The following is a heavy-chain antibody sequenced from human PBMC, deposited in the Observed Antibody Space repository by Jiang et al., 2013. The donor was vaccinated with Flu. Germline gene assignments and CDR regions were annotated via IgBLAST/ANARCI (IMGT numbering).Heavy chain of an antibody. D-gene: IGHD5-18*01. CDR2: IIPTFSTT. V-gene: IGHV1-69*01. CDR1: GGSLSSFD. J-gene: IGHJ4*02. Sequence: VQLVESGAEVKRPGSSVILSCKTSGGSLSSFDVSWVRQAPGQGLEWMGGIIPTFSTTNYAPKFQGRVTMTADESTNTAYMELRSLKSEDTAIYYCARDGGREYSYGPAGAFDFWGQGTLVTVSS. CDR3: ARDGGREYSYGPAGAFDF.